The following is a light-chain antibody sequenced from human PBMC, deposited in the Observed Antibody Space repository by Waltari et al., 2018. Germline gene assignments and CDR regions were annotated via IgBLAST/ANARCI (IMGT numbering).Light chain of an antibody. CDR1: SSDIGGHNY. CDR3: SSYTNGGTYV. CDR2: DVI. Sequence: QSALTQPASVSGSPGQSIATSCPGTSSDIGGHNYISCYQHFPGKAPRLMIHDVINLPSGLSTHSAATKSCNTALLTIAGLQAEDEADYYCSSYTNGGTYVFGTGTQVTVL. J-gene: IGLJ1*01. V-gene: IGLV2-14*03.